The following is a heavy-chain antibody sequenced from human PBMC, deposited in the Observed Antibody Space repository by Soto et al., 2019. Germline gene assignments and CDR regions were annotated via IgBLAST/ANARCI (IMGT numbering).Heavy chain of an antibody. V-gene: IGHV3-33*01. J-gene: IGHJ5*02. Sequence: GGSLRLSCAASGFTFSSYGMHWVRQAPGKGLERVAVIWYDGSNKYYAESVKGRFTISRDNSKKTLYQQMNSLRAEDKTVYYCAIVFLPYYDFWSGYYRGFSWFDPWGQGTLVTVSS. CDR2: IWYDGSNK. D-gene: IGHD3-3*01. CDR3: AIVFLPYYDFWSGYYRGFSWFDP. CDR1: GFTFSSYG.